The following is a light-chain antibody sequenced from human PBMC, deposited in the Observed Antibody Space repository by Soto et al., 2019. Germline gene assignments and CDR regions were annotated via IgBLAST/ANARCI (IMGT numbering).Light chain of an antibody. CDR2: FIS. V-gene: IGKV1-5*01. CDR1: QNINNW. CDR3: QQTYSRPIT. J-gene: IGKJ5*01. Sequence: DIQMTQSPSTLSASIGDRVTITCRASQNINNWIAWYQQKVGQAPRLLIYFISRLQTGVPSRFSGSGSGRDFTLTITSPQPEDSATYYCQQTYSRPITFGQGTRLEIK.